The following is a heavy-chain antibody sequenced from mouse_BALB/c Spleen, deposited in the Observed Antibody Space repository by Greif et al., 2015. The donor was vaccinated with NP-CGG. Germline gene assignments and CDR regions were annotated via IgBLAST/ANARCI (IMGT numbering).Heavy chain of an antibody. D-gene: IGHD2-3*01. V-gene: IGHV5-6-4*01. CDR3: TRDQDGYPFAY. CDR2: ISSGGSYT. J-gene: IGHJ3*01. Sequence: EVQLVESGGGLVKPGGSLKLSCAASGFTFSSYTMSWVRQTPEKRLEWVATISSGGSYTYYPDSVKGRFTISRDNAKNTLYLQMSSLKSEDTAMYYCTRDQDGYPFAYWGQGTLVTVSA. CDR1: GFTFSSYT.